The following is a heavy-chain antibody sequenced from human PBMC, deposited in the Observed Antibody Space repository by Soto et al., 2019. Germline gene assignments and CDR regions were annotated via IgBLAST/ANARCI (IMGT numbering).Heavy chain of an antibody. CDR2: TTDDGGRT. J-gene: IGHJ4*02. CDR3: AKGGGFGTGAYYNVAY. D-gene: IGHD3-10*01. Sequence: LRLSCTASGFSFSSYAMTWVRQAPGKGLEWVSSTTDDGGRTFYADSVKGRFTISRDNSNNRLYLQMNSLRAEDTALYYCAKGGGFGTGAYYNVAYWGQGTLVTVSS. CDR1: GFSFSSYA. V-gene: IGHV3-23*01.